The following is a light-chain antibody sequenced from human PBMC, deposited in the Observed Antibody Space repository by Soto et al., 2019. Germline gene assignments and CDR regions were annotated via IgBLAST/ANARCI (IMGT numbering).Light chain of an antibody. CDR2: EAT. CDR3: CSLEGSNALVV. Sequence: QSALTQPASVSGSPGQSITVSCTGTKNNFGSYDLVSWYQKYPDKAPTLLIYEATKRPSGISDRFSGSKSGFTASLTISGLRAEDEADYYCCSLEGSNALVVFGGGTKVTVL. V-gene: IGLV2-23*01. J-gene: IGLJ2*01. CDR1: KNNFGSYDL.